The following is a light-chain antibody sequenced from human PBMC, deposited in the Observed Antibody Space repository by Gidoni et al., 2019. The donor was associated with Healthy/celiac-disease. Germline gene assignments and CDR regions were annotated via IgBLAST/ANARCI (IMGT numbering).Light chain of an antibody. CDR2: EVS. CDR3: SSYTSSSTPWV. CDR1: SSDVGGYNY. Sequence: QSALTQPASVSGSPGQSITISCTGTSSDVGGYNYVSWYHQHPGKAPKLMIYEVSNRPSGVSNRFSGSKSGKTASLTISGLQAEDEADYYCSSYTSSSTPWVFGGGTKLTVL. J-gene: IGLJ3*02. V-gene: IGLV2-14*01.